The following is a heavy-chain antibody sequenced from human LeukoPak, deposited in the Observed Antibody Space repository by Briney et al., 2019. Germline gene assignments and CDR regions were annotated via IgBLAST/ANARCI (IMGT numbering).Heavy chain of an antibody. CDR3: TTLEPILLWFGELSDWFDP. V-gene: IGHV3-15*01. J-gene: IGHJ5*02. CDR2: IKSKTDGGTT. D-gene: IGHD3-10*01. Sequence: GGSLRLSCAASGFTFSNAWMSWVRQAPGKGLEWVGRIKSKTDGGTTVYAAPVKGRFTISRDDSKNTLYLQMNSLKTENTAVYYCTTLEPILLWFGELSDWFDPWGQGTLVTVSS. CDR1: GFTFSNAW.